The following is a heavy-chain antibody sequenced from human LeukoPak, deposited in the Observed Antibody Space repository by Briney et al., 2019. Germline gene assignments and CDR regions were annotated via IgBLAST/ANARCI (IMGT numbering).Heavy chain of an antibody. J-gene: IGHJ4*02. Sequence: PGGSLRLFCVVSGFTFNNYAMAGVRQAPGKGLEWVSVIRGGGISTYYADSVKGRFTISRDNSKNTLSLQMNSLRAEDTAIYYCTRVGYIDEGIDYWGQGNLVTVSS. CDR1: GFTFNNYA. CDR3: TRVGYIDEGIDY. CDR2: IRGGGIST. V-gene: IGHV3-23*01. D-gene: IGHD5-24*01.